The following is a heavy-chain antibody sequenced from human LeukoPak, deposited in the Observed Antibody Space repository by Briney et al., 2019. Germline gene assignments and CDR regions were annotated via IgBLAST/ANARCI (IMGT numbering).Heavy chain of an antibody. J-gene: IGHJ6*03. D-gene: IGHD2/OR15-2a*01. Sequence: GGSLRLSCTASGFTFGDYAMSWFRQAPGKGLEWVGFIRSKAYGGTTEYAASVKGRFTISRDDSKSIAYLQMSSLKTEDTAVYHCTRAMTTFYYYMDVWGKGTTVTVSS. CDR3: TRAMTTFYYYMDV. V-gene: IGHV3-49*03. CDR1: GFTFGDYA. CDR2: IRSKAYGGTT.